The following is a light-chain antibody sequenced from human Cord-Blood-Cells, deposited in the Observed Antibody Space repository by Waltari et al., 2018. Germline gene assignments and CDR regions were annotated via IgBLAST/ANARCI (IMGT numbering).Light chain of an antibody. CDR3: SSYAGSNKRV. CDR1: STDVGVSNY. CDR2: EVS. Sequence: QSALPQPPSASGSPGPPVTIPCTGPSTDVGVSNYVSWYQQTPGKAPKLMIYEVSKRPSGVPDRFSGSKSGNTASLTVSGLQAEDEADYYCSSYAGSNKRVFGGGTKLTVL. V-gene: IGLV2-8*01. J-gene: IGLJ3*02.